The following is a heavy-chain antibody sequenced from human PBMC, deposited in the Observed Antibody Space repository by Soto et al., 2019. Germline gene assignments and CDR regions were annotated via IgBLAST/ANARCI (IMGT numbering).Heavy chain of an antibody. D-gene: IGHD2-15*01. CDR2: INGDGSGT. CDR1: GFTFSTYL. CDR3: TRCRYISGWPYFDF. J-gene: IGHJ4*02. V-gene: IGHV3-74*03. Sequence: EVQLVESGGGLVQPGGSLRLSCAASGFTFSTYLMHWVRQAPGKGLVWVSRINGDGSGTTYADSVKGRFTISRDNAKNTLYLQMSSLRAEDTAVYYCTRCRYISGWPYFDFWGQGSLVTVSS.